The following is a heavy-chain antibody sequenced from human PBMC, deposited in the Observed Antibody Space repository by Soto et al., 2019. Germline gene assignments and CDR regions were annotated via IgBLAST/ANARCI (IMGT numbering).Heavy chain of an antibody. Sequence: SETLSVTCTVSGGSISSGDYYWSWIRQPPGKGLEWIGYIYYSGSTYYNPSLKSRVTISVDTSKNQFSLKLSSVTAADTAVYYCARDGYNLPFDYWGQGTLVTVSS. D-gene: IGHD5-12*01. CDR1: GGSISSGDYY. CDR2: IYYSGST. J-gene: IGHJ4*02. CDR3: ARDGYNLPFDY. V-gene: IGHV4-30-4*01.